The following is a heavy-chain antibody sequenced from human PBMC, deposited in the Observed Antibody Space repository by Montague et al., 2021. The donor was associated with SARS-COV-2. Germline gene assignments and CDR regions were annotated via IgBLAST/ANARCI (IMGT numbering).Heavy chain of an antibody. CDR2: INHSGST. D-gene: IGHD3-10*01. Sequence: SETLSLTCAVYGGSFSGYYWSWIRQPPGKGLEWIGEINHSGSTNYNPSLKSRGTISVDTSKNQFSLMLSSVTAADTAVYYCARVSYYGSGTSLGMDVWGQGTLVTVSS. CDR3: ARVSYYGSGTSLGMDV. CDR1: GGSFSGYY. J-gene: IGHJ6*02. V-gene: IGHV4-34*01.